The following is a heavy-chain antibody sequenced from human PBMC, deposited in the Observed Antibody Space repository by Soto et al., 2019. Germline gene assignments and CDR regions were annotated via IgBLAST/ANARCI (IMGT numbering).Heavy chain of an antibody. D-gene: IGHD3-16*01. CDR3: AKWNGGFDY. J-gene: IGHJ4*02. CDR2: ISYDGSYK. V-gene: IGHV3-30*18. CDR1: GFTFSSYG. Sequence: QVQLVESGGGVVQPGRSLRLSCAASGFTFSSYGMHWVRQAPGKGLEWVAVISYDGSYKYYADSVKGRFTISRDNSKNPLYLQMNSLRAEDKAVYYCAKWNGGFDYWGQGTLGTVSS.